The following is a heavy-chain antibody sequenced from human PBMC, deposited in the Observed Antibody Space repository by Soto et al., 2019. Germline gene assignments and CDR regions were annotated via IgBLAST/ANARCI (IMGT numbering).Heavy chain of an antibody. V-gene: IGHV4-31*03. Sequence: PSETLSLTCTVSGGSISSGGYYWSWIRQHPGKGLEWIGYIYYSRSTYYNPSLKSRVTISVDTSKNQFSLKLSSVTAADTAVYYCARYVVAATRGRNYFDYWGQGTLVTV. J-gene: IGHJ4*02. CDR1: GGSISSGGYY. CDR3: ARYVVAATRGRNYFDY. D-gene: IGHD2-15*01. CDR2: IYYSRST.